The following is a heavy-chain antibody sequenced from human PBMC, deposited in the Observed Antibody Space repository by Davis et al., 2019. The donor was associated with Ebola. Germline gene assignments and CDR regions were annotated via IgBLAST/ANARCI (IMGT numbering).Heavy chain of an antibody. CDR2: INAGNGDT. Sequence: ASVKVSCKASGYIFTSYAIHWVRQAPGQRLEWMGWINAGNGDTKYSQKFRGRVTITRDTSTSTAYMELRSLRSDDTAVYYCARDGHIVVVVGSFDPWGQGTLVTVSS. CDR3: ARDGHIVVVVGSFDP. CDR1: GYIFTSYA. D-gene: IGHD2-21*01. V-gene: IGHV1-3*01. J-gene: IGHJ5*02.